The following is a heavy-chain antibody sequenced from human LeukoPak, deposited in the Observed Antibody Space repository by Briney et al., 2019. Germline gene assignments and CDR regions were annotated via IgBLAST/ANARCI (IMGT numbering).Heavy chain of an antibody. Sequence: SETLSLPCTVCGRSISRYYWSWIRQPPGKGLEWIGYIYYSGSTNYNPSLKSRVTISVDTSKNQFSLKLSSVTAADTAVYYWARGYSYYYYYMDVWGKGTTVTISS. CDR2: IYYSGST. CDR3: ARGYSYYYYYMDV. D-gene: IGHD2-15*01. J-gene: IGHJ6*03. CDR1: GRSISRYY. V-gene: IGHV4-59*01.